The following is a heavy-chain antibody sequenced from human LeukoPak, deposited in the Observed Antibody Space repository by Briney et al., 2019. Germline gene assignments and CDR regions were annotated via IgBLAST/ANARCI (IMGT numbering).Heavy chain of an antibody. Sequence: SETLSLTCAVSGGSISGSNWWSWVRQPPGKGLEWIGEIYHSGSTNYNPSLKSRVTISVDKSKNQFSLKLSSVTAADTAVYYCASAYCSGGSCYELGYWGQGTLVTVSS. J-gene: IGHJ4*02. D-gene: IGHD2-15*01. CDR1: GGSISGSNW. CDR3: ASAYCSGGSCYELGY. V-gene: IGHV4-4*02. CDR2: IYHSGST.